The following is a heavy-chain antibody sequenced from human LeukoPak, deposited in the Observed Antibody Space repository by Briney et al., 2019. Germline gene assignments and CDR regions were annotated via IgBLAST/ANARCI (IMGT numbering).Heavy chain of an antibody. CDR2: ISWNSGSI. CDR1: GFTFDDYA. J-gene: IGHJ4*02. Sequence: GGSLRLSCAASGFTFDDYAMHWVRQAPGKGLEWASGISWNSGSIGYADSVKGRFTISRDNAKNSLYLQMNSLRAEDTALYYCAKAQRVSSWYHPLDYWGQGTLVTVSS. CDR3: AKAQRVSSWYHPLDY. V-gene: IGHV3-9*01. D-gene: IGHD6-13*01.